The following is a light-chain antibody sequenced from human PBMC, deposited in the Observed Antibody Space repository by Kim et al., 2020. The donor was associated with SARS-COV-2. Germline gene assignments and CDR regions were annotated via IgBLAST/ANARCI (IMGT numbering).Light chain of an antibody. Sequence: ASVGERVPITCRARQGISSYLAWYQQIPGTAPNLLIYDATTLKSGVPSRFSGGGAGKDFTLTISSLQPEDFATYYCQQLNSFPPVFGPGTKVDIK. V-gene: IGKV1-9*01. J-gene: IGKJ3*01. CDR3: QQLNSFPPV. CDR2: DAT. CDR1: QGISSY.